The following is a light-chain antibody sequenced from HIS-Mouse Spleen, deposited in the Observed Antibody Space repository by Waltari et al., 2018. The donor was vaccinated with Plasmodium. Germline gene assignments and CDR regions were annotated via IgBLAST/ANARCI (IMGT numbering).Light chain of an antibody. J-gene: IGLJ3*02. CDR3: NSRDSSGNHQV. Sequence: SSELTQDPAVSVALGQTVRIPCQGDNLRRNYARWYQQKTGQAPVPVIYGKNNRPSGIPDRFSGSSSGNTASLTITGAQAEDEADYYCNSRDSSGNHQVFGGGTKLTVL. CDR1: NLRRNY. V-gene: IGLV3-19*01. CDR2: GKN.